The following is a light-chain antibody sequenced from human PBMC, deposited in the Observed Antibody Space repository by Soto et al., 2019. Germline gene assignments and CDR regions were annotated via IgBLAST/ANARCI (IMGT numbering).Light chain of an antibody. V-gene: IGKV3-20*01. Sequence: EIVLTQSPGTLSLSPGETATLSCRASQSVASDYLAWYQQKPGQAPRLLVYVASRRASDIPDRFSGSGTGTDFTLTISRLEPEDFAVYYCQQYGASRTFGQGTKVEIK. CDR2: VAS. CDR3: QQYGASRT. J-gene: IGKJ1*01. CDR1: QSVASDY.